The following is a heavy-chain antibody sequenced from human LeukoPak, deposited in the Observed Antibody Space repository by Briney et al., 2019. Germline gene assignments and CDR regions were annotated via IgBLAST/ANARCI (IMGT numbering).Heavy chain of an antibody. D-gene: IGHD1-20*01. CDR3: ARGITGTTLGGNWFDP. Sequence: KHRESLKISCKGSGYRFTNYWIAWVRQMPGKGLEWMGIIYPGDSDTRYSPSFEGQVTISADKSISTSYLQWSSLKASDTAIYYCARGITGTTLGGNWFDPWGQGTLVTVSS. J-gene: IGHJ5*02. CDR2: IYPGDSDT. CDR1: GYRFTNYW. V-gene: IGHV5-51*01.